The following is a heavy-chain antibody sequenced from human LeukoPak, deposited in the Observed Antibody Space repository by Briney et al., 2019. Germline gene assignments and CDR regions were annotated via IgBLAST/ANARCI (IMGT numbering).Heavy chain of an antibody. Sequence: GGSLRLSCAASGFTFSSYEMNWVRQAPGKGLEWVSYISSSGSTIYYADSVKGRFTISRDNAKNSLYLQMNSLRAEDTAVYYCARCEVDTAMMAHWGQGTLVTVSS. CDR2: ISSSGSTI. CDR3: ARCEVDTAMMAH. CDR1: GFTFSSYE. D-gene: IGHD5-18*01. J-gene: IGHJ1*01. V-gene: IGHV3-48*03.